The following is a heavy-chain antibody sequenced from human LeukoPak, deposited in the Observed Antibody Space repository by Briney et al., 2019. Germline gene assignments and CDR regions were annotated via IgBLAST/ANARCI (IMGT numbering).Heavy chain of an antibody. J-gene: IGHJ4*02. D-gene: IGHD3-16*02. Sequence: GGSLRLSCAASGFTFSSYSMNWVRQAPGKGLEWVSYISSSSSTIYYADSVKGRFTISRDNAKNSLYLQMNSLRAEDTAVYYCARDPGGMITFGGVIDPFYFDYWGQGTLVTVSS. V-gene: IGHV3-48*04. CDR3: ARDPGGMITFGGVIDPFYFDY. CDR2: ISSSSSTI. CDR1: GFTFSSYS.